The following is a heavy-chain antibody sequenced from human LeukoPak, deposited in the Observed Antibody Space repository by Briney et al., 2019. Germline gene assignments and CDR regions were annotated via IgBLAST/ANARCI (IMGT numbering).Heavy chain of an antibody. CDR3: ATAAIGDYAIFDY. Sequence: GRSLRLSCAASGFMFEDYAMHWVRQAPGKGLEWVSGLSWNSGNIDYADSVKGRFTISRDNAKRSLYLQMNSLRAEDTALYYCATAAIGDYAIFDYWGQGTLVIVSS. V-gene: IGHV3-9*01. J-gene: IGHJ4*02. CDR1: GFMFEDYA. D-gene: IGHD4-17*01. CDR2: LSWNSGNI.